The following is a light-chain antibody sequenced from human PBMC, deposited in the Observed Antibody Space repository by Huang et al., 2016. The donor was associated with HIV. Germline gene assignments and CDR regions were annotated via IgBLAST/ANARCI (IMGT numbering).Light chain of an antibody. CDR3: QQLNSYPLT. Sequence: IQLTQSPSSLSVSVGDRVTITFRASQDSTNYLAWYQQKPGKAPKLLNFATSTLQSGVPSRFSGSGSGADFTLSIASLQPEDSATYYCQQLNSYPLTFGGGTKVEI. V-gene: IGKV1-9*01. J-gene: IGKJ4*01. CDR1: QDSTNY. CDR2: ATS.